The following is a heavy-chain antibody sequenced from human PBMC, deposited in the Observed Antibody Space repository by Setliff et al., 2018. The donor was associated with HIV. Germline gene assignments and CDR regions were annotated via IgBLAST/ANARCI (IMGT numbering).Heavy chain of an antibody. J-gene: IGHJ4*02. Sequence: SESLSLTCTVSGGSISSDDHYWSWIRQPPGKGLEWIGYIYHTGATYYKSSLESRLTISVDTSKDQFSLKLNSVTAADTAVYFCARMSISASVYFDYWGQESQVTVSS. CDR3: ARMSISASVYFDY. CDR2: IYHTGAT. V-gene: IGHV4-30-4*01. CDR1: GGSISSDDHY. D-gene: IGHD6-25*01.